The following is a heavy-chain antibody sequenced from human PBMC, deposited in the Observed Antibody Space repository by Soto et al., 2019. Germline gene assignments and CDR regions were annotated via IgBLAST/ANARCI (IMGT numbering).Heavy chain of an antibody. V-gene: IGHV4-39*07. CDR1: GGSISSSSYY. J-gene: IGHJ4*02. CDR2: INHSGST. Sequence: TSETLSLTCTVSGGSISSSSYYWSWIRQPPGKGLEWIGEINHSGSTNYNPSLKSRVTISVDTSKNQFSLKLSSVTAADTAVYYCARFIAGGWSYFDYWGQGTLVTVS. D-gene: IGHD6-19*01. CDR3: ARFIAGGWSYFDY.